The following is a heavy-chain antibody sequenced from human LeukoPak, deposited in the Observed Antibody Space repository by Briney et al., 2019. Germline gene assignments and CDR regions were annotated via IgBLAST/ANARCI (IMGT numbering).Heavy chain of an antibody. CDR1: GGSFSGYY. CDR3: ARALYYYGSGSYAY. J-gene: IGHJ4*02. D-gene: IGHD3-10*01. V-gene: IGHV4-34*01. CDR2: INHSGST. Sequence: PSETLSLTCAVSGGSFSGYYWRWIRQPPGKGLAWLGEINHSGSTNYNPSLKSRVTISVDTSKNQFSLKLSSVTAADTAVYYCARALYYYGSGSYAYWGQGNLVTVSS.